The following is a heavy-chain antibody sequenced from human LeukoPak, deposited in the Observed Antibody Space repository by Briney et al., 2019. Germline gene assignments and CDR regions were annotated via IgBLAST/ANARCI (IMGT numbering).Heavy chain of an antibody. CDR2: IIWNSDSL. D-gene: IGHD3-22*01. CDR3: AKATKMYYYDSSGYYGMDV. CDR1: GFTFDDYA. V-gene: IGHV3-9*01. J-gene: IGHJ6*02. Sequence: PGGSLRLSCAASGFTFDDYAMHWVRQAPGKGLEWVSGIIWNSDSLGYADSVKGRFTISRDNAKNSLYLQMNSLRAEDTALYYCAKATKMYYYDSSGYYGMDVWGQGTTVTVSS.